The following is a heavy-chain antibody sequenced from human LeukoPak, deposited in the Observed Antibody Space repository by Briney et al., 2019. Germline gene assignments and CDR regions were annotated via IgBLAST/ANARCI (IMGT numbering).Heavy chain of an antibody. J-gene: IGHJ4*02. V-gene: IGHV3-23*01. CDR2: ISGSGGST. CDR3: GTEYYDFWSGYSTGGDYFDY. CDR1: GCTFSSYA. D-gene: IGHD3-3*01. Sequence: GGSLRLSCADSGCTFSSYAMSWVRQAPGKGLEWVSAISGSGGSTYYADSVKGRFTISRDNSKNTLYLQMNSLRAEDTAVYYCGTEYYDFWSGYSTGGDYFDYWGQGTLVTVSS.